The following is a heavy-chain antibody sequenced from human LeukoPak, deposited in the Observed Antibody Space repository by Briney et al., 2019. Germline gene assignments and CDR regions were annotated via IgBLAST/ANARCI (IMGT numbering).Heavy chain of an antibody. J-gene: IGHJ5*02. D-gene: IGHD6-19*01. V-gene: IGHV4-39*07. CDR2: IYYSGST. CDR3: ARIADQWWFDP. Sequence: SETLSLTCTVSDGSISSSSYYWGWIRQPPGKGLEWIGSIYYSGSTYYNPSLESRVTISVDRSKNQFSLNLSSVTAADTAVYYCARIADQWWFDPWGQGTLVTVSS. CDR1: DGSISSSSYY.